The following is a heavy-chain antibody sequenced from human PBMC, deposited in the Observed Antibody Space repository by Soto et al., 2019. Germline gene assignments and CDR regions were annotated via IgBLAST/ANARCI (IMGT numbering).Heavy chain of an antibody. CDR1: GGSISSSSYY. Sequence: QLQLQESGPGLVKPSETLSLTCTVSGGSISSSSYYWGWIRQPPGKGLDWIGSIYYSGSTYYKPCHKSRVTISVDKSKNQFSLKVDSVTAADTAVYYCARLQFTDWFDPWGQGNLVTVSS. V-gene: IGHV4-39*01. D-gene: IGHD1-1*01. J-gene: IGHJ5*02. CDR2: IYYSGST. CDR3: ARLQFTDWFDP.